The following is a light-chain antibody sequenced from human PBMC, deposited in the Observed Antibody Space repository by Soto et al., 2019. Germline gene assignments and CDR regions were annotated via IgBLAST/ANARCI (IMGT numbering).Light chain of an antibody. CDR1: TGTVTSDNY. J-gene: IGLJ3*02. CDR3: VISDPGGRV. CDR2: EIS. V-gene: IGLV7-46*01. Sequence: QAVVTQEPSLTVSPGGTVTLTCGSSTGTVTSDNYPYWFQQKPGHAPRTLIFEISNKYSWTPARFSGSLLGGKAALILSGAQPEDEADYYCVISDPGGRVFGGGTKLTVL.